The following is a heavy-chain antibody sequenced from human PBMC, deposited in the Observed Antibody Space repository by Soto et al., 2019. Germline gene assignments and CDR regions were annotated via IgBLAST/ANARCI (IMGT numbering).Heavy chain of an antibody. V-gene: IGHV4-59*01. D-gene: IGHD1-7*01. CDR1: GGSISSYY. CDR2: IYYSGST. J-gene: IGHJ6*02. CDR3: ARDRKVLSGTSLIYYYYGMDV. Sequence: SETLSLTCTVSGGSISSYYWSWIRQPPGKGLEWIGYIYYSGSTNYNPSLKSRVTISVDTSKNQFSLKLSSVTAADTAVYYCARDRKVLSGTSLIYYYYGMDVWGQGTTVTVSS.